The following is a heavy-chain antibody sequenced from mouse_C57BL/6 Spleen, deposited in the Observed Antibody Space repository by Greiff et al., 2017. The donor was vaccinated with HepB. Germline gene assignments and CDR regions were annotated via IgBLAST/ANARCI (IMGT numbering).Heavy chain of an antibody. D-gene: IGHD4-1*01. CDR3: ARQLTGAWFAY. CDR2: ISSGGSYT. CDR1: GFTFSSYG. V-gene: IGHV5-6*01. Sequence: EVQGVESGGDLVKPGGSLKLSCAASGFTFSSYGMSWVRQTPDKRLEWVATISSGGSYTYYPDSVKGRFTISRDNAKNTLYLQMSSRKSEDTAMYYCARQLTGAWFAYWGQGTLVTVSA. J-gene: IGHJ3*01.